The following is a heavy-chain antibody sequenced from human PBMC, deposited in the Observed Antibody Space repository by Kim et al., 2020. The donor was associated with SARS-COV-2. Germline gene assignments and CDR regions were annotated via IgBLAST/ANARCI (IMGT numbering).Heavy chain of an antibody. CDR3: ARDLGSSGYYYDY. D-gene: IGHD3-22*01. J-gene: IGHJ4*02. Sequence: YAQKFQGRVTITADESTSTAYMELSSLRSEDTAVYYCARDLGSSGYYYDYWGQGTLVTVSS. V-gene: IGHV1-69*01.